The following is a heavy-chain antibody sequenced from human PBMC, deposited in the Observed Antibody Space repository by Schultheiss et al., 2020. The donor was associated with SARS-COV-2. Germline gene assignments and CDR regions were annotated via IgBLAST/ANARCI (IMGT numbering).Heavy chain of an antibody. CDR1: GGSISSYY. V-gene: IGHV4-34*01. CDR2: INYGGGT. CDR3: ARSAAPAGMDV. D-gene: IGHD6-13*01. J-gene: IGHJ6*02. Sequence: SETLSLTCTVSGGSISSYYWSWIRQPPGKGLEWIGEINYGGGTNYNPSLKSRVTISVDTSKNQFSLKLSSVTAADTAVYYCARSAAPAGMDVWGQGTTVTVSS.